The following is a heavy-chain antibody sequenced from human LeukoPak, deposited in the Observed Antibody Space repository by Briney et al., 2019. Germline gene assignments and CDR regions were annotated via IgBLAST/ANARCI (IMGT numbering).Heavy chain of an antibody. V-gene: IGHV4-34*01. CDR3: ARGVGATSPFDY. Sequence: SENLSLTCAVYGGSFSGYYWSWIRQPPGKGLEWIGEINHSGSTNYNPSLKSRVTISVDTSKNQFSLKLSSVTAADTAVYYCARGVGATSPFDYWGQGTLVTVSS. CDR2: INHSGST. J-gene: IGHJ4*02. D-gene: IGHD1-26*01. CDR1: GGSFSGYY.